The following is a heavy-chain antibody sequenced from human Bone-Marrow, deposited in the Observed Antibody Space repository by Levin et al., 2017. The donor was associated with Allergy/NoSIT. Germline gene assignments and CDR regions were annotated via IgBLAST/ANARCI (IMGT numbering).Heavy chain of an antibody. V-gene: IGHV3-74*01. CDR3: ARDRVTTNWYFDL. J-gene: IGHJ2*01. D-gene: IGHD4-17*01. CDR1: GFNFSSYW. CDR2: LPLSFLLP. Sequence: SLLLSCSASGFNFSSYWMHWVRQAPGPFLFFFSLLPLSFLLPLSSSSFKGRFTISRDNAKNTLYLHMNSLRAEDTSVYYCARDRVTTNWYFDLWSRGTLVTVSS.